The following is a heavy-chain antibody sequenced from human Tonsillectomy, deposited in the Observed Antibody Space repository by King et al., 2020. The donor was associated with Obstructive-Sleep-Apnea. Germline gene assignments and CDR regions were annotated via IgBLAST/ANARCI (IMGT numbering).Heavy chain of an antibody. CDR3: ARTAVDPYSSSGYYYYYGMDV. V-gene: IGHV3-30-3*01. CDR1: GFTFSTYA. D-gene: IGHD6-13*01. J-gene: IGHJ6*02. Sequence: VQLVESGGGVVQPGRSLRLSCAASGFTFSTYAMHWVRQVPGKGLEGVAVISYDGSHKYYADSLKGRFTISRDKSKNSLYLQMNSLRPEDTAVYYCARTAVDPYSSSGYYYYYGMDVWGQGTTVTVSS. CDR2: ISYDGSHK.